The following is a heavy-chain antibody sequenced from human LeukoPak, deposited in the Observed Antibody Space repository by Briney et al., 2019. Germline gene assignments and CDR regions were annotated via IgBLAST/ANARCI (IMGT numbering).Heavy chain of an antibody. CDR2: IIPILGIA. V-gene: IGHV1-69*04. CDR3: ARDQESSGFRTAFDI. J-gene: IGHJ3*02. D-gene: IGHD6-19*01. CDR1: GGTFSSYA. Sequence: SVKVSCKASGGTFSSYAISWVRQAPGQGLEWMGRIIPILGIANYAQKFQGRVTITADKSTSTAYMELSSLRSEDTAVYYCARDQESSGFRTAFDIWGQGTMVTVSS.